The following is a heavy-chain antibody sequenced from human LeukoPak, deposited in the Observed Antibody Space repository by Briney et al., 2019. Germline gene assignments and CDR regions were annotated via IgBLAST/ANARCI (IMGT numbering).Heavy chain of an antibody. D-gene: IGHD5-18*01. CDR3: AKDTAMVTPRGMDV. CDR2: ISWSSGSI. J-gene: IGHJ6*02. Sequence: GGSLRLSCAASGFTFDDYAMHWVRQAPGKGLEWVSGISWSSGSIGYADSVKGRFTISRDNAKNSLYLQMNSLRAEDTALYYCAKDTAMVTPRGMDVWGQGTTVTVSS. CDR1: GFTFDDYA. V-gene: IGHV3-9*01.